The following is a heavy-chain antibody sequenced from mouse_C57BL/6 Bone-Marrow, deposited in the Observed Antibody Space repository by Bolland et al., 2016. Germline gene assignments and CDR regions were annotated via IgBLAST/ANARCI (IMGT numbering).Heavy chain of an antibody. CDR3: ARGIPETYAMDY. V-gene: IGHV1-18*01. CDR2: NPNNGGT. Sequence: NPNNGGTIYNQKFKGKATLTVDKSSSTAYMELRSLTSEDTAVYYCARGIPETYAMDYWGQGT. J-gene: IGHJ4*01.